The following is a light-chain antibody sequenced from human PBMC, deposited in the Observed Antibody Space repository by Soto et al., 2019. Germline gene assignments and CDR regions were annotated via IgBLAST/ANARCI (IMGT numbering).Light chain of an antibody. CDR1: LNVATN. CDR3: HQYNTGLRT. V-gene: IGKV3-15*01. Sequence: TVMTQSPATLSMSPGDRAALSCRASLNVATNMAWYQQKPGQAPRLLIYGASIRATGGPARFTGSGSGTEFTLTINNLQSEDFAVYYCHQYNTGLRTFGRGTRVEV. CDR2: GAS. J-gene: IGKJ1*01.